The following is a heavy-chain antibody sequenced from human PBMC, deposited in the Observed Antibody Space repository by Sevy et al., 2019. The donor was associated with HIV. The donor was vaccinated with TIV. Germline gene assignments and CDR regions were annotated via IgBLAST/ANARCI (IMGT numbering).Heavy chain of an antibody. D-gene: IGHD3-10*01. CDR3: ANITMVRGVVGGFDY. CDR2: ISYDGSNK. CDR1: GFTFSSYA. V-gene: IGHV3-30-3*01. J-gene: IGHJ4*02. Sequence: GGSLRLSCAASGFTFSSYAMHWVRQAPGKGLEWVAVISYDGSNKYYADSVKGRFTISRDNSKNTLYLQMNSLRAEDTAVYYCANITMVRGVVGGFDYWGQRTLVTVSS.